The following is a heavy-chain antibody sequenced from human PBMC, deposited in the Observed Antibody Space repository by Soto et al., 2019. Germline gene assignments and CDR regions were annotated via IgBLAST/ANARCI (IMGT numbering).Heavy chain of an antibody. CDR1: GTTFSSYA. D-gene: IGHD2-21*02. CDR3: ARAAFCGGDCRGNWFDP. Sequence: SVKVSCKASGTTFSSYALSWVRQAPGQGLEWMGTIIPILDTATYAQKFRGRVTITADGSTSTAYMELSSLRYEDTAVYYCARAAFCGGDCRGNWFDPWGQGTLVTVSS. CDR2: IIPILDTA. V-gene: IGHV1-69*11. J-gene: IGHJ5*02.